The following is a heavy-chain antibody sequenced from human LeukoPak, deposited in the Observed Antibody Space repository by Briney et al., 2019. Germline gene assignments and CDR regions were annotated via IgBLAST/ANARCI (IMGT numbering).Heavy chain of an antibody. Sequence: GGSLRLSCAASGFTVSSNYMSWVRQAPGKGLEWVSVIYSGGSTYYADSVKGRFTISRDNSKNTLYLQMNSLRAEDTAVYYCARDRPYYYGSGSYYLRYYYGMDVWGQGTTVTVSS. D-gene: IGHD3-10*01. J-gene: IGHJ6*02. V-gene: IGHV3-53*01. CDR2: IYSGGST. CDR3: ARDRPYYYGSGSYYLRYYYGMDV. CDR1: GFTVSSNY.